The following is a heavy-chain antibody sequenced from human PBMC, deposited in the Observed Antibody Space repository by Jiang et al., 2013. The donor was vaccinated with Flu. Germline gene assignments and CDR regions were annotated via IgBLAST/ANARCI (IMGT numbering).Heavy chain of an antibody. Sequence: GVVQPGRSLRLSCAASGFTFSSYGMHWVRQAPGKGLEWVAVISYDGSNKYYADSVKGRFTISRDNSKNTLYLQMNSLRAEDTAVYYCAKDYRRYFDWPDAFDIWGQGTMVTVSS. CDR2: ISYDGSNK. CDR3: AKDYRRYFDWPDAFDI. V-gene: IGHV3-30*18. J-gene: IGHJ3*02. D-gene: IGHD3-9*01. CDR1: GFTFSSYG.